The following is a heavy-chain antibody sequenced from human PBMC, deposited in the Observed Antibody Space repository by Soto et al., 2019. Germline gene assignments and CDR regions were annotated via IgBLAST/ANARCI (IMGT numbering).Heavy chain of an antibody. Sequence: PGGSLRLSCAASGFTFSSYAMSWVRQAPGKGLEWVSAISGSGGSTYYADSVKGRFTISRDNSKNTLYLQMNSLRAEDTAVYYCATARLARSSRHKLNDYWGQGTLVTVSS. V-gene: IGHV3-23*01. D-gene: IGHD3-10*01. CDR2: ISGSGGST. CDR1: GFTFSSYA. J-gene: IGHJ4*02. CDR3: ATARLARSSRHKLNDY.